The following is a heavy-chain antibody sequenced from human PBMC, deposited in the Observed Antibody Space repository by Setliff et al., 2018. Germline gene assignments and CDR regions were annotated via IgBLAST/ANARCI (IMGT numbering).Heavy chain of an antibody. V-gene: IGHV4-59*12. Sequence: KSSETLSLTCTVSGDSISSYYWSWIRQPPGKGLEWIGYIYYSGSTNYNPSLKSRVTISVDTSKNQFSLNLSSVTAADTAVYFCAGDNPIVGATDYWGQGILVTVSS. D-gene: IGHD1-26*01. CDR2: IYYSGST. J-gene: IGHJ4*02. CDR3: AGDNPIVGATDY. CDR1: GDSISSYY.